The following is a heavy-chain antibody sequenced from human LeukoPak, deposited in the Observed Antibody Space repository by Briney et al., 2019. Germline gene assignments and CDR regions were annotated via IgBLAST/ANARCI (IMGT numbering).Heavy chain of an antibody. CDR1: GFTFRNYN. D-gene: IGHD2-8*01. CDR3: ARQRGYCSSGVCRGWFDP. Sequence: GGSLRLSCAASGFTFRNYNMNWVRQAPGKGLEWVSSISESSSFIQYANSLKGRFAISRDNAKNSLYLQMNSLRAEDTAVYYCARQRGYCSSGVCRGWFDPWGQGTLVTVSS. CDR2: ISESSSFI. V-gene: IGHV3-21*01. J-gene: IGHJ5*02.